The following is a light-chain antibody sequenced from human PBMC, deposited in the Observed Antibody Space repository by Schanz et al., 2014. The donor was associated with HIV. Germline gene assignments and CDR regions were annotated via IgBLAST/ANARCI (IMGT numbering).Light chain of an antibody. Sequence: ETVMTQSPATLSVFPGEGVTLSCRASQSVSTRSAWFQQKPGQAPRLLISGASTRAAGVPARFSGSGSGTDFTLTISSLEPEDFAVYYCQYFGNSGGTFGGGTKVEIK. V-gene: IGKV3-15*01. J-gene: IGKJ4*01. CDR2: GAS. CDR1: QSVSTR. CDR3: QYFGNSGGT.